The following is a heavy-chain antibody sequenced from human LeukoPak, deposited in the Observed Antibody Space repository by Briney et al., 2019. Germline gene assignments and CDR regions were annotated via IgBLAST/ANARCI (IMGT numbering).Heavy chain of an antibody. J-gene: IGHJ4*02. CDR2: INSDGSST. Sequence: QPGGSLRLSCAASGFTFSSYWMHWVRQAPGKGLVWVSRINSDGSSTKYADSVKGRFTISRDNAKNTLYVQMNNLRAEDTAVYYCARDHGYGGRFDFDYWGQGTLVTVSS. D-gene: IGHD4-23*01. CDR3: ARDHGYGGRFDFDY. V-gene: IGHV3-74*03. CDR1: GFTFSSYW.